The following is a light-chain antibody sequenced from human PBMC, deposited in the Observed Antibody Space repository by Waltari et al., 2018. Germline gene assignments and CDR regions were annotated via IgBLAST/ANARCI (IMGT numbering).Light chain of an antibody. J-gene: IGLJ2*01. V-gene: IGLV1-40*01. CDR2: GTR. CDR1: GSNLGAGYD. Sequence: QSVLTQPPSVSGAPGQRVSISCTGSGSNLGAGYDVPWYQKHPGKAPKLRIYGTRVRPPVVPDRFFCSQAGPSACLAITALQAEEGADYYCQSYDTSLSVVFGGGTKRTVL. CDR3: QSYDTSLSVV.